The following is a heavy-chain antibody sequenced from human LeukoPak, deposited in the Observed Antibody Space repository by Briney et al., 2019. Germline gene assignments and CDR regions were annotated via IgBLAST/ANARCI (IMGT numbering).Heavy chain of an antibody. CDR3: AKVGESSGWYIGY. D-gene: IGHD6-19*01. CDR1: GFTFSSYA. J-gene: IGHJ4*02. V-gene: IGHV3-30*18. CDR2: ISYDGSNK. Sequence: GGSLRLSCAASGFTFSSYAMHWVRQTPGKGLEWVAVISYDGSNKYYADSVKGRFTISRDNSKNTLYLQVNSLRVEDTAMYYCAKVGESSGWYIGYWGQGTLVIVSS.